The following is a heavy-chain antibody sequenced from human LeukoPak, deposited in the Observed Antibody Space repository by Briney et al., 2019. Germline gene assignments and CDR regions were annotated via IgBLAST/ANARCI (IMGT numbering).Heavy chain of an antibody. CDR3: TRQAAADNI. V-gene: IGHV4-39*01. D-gene: IGHD6-13*01. Sequence: SETLSLTCTVSGGSISSSSYYWGWIRQPPGKGLEWIGSIYYSGSTYYNPSLKSRVTISVDTSKNQFSLKLSSVTAADTAVYYCTRQAAADNIWGQGTLVTVSS. J-gene: IGHJ4*02. CDR2: IYYSGST. CDR1: GGSISSSSYY.